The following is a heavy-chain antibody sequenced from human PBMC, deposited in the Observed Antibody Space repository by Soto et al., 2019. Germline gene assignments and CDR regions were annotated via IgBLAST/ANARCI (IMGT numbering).Heavy chain of an antibody. J-gene: IGHJ4*01. CDR3: PRDALECQQPSVDY. CDR2: INPNSGGT. Sequence: ASVKVSCKASGYTFTGYYMHWVRQAPGQGLEWMGWINPNSGGTNYAQKLQGRVTMTRDTSMSTAYMELRRLRSDDTAVYYWPRDALECQQPSVDYWGHGSRVTAFS. V-gene: IGHV1-2*02. CDR1: GYTFTGYY. D-gene: IGHD3-3*01.